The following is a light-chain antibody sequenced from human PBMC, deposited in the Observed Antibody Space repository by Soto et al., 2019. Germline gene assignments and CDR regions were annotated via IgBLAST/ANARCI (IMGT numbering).Light chain of an antibody. V-gene: IGKV3-15*01. CDR1: QSVSSN. CDR3: QQYNNWPGWT. J-gene: IGKJ1*01. Sequence: MRPYAAPLSFSPGELPTPPRMPSQSVSSNLAWYQQKPGQAPRLLIYGASTRATGIPARFSGSGSGTEFTLTIRSLQSEDFAVYYCQQYNNWPGWTFGQGHTGDI. CDR2: GAS.